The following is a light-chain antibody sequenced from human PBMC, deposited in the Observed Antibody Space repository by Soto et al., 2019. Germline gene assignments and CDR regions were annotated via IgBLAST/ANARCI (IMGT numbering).Light chain of an antibody. CDR2: EIS. CDR1: SGDVGYYGY. J-gene: IGLJ2*01. V-gene: IGLV2-14*03. CDR3: SSYTTRDTLI. Sequence: QSVLTQPASVSGSLGQSISISCTGTSGDVGYYGYVSWYQQHPGTAPKLIIYEISNRPSGVSDRFSGSKSGITASLTISGLQPEDEADYYCSSYTTRDTLIFGGGTKVTVL.